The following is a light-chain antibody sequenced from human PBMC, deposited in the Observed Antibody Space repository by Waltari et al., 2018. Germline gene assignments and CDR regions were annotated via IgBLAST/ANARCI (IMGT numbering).Light chain of an antibody. CDR1: QRISSW. J-gene: IGKJ1*01. Sequence: DIQMTQSPSTLSASVGERVTISCRASQRISSWLAWYQQKPGKAPKLLIYKAFSLESGVPSRFSGIGSGTEFTLTISSLQPDDFATYYCQQYNSYSPRAFGQGTKVEIK. CDR2: KAF. V-gene: IGKV1-5*03. CDR3: QQYNSYSPRA.